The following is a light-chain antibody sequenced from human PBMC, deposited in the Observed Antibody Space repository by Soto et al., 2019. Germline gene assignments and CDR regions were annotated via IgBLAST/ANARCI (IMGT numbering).Light chain of an antibody. J-gene: IGKJ4*01. V-gene: IGKV1-33*01. CDR1: QDITND. Sequence: DLQMTQSPSSLSASVGDRVTITCQASQDITNDLNWYQQKPGKAPKVLIYAASNLKTGVTSRFSGSGSGTDFTFTISSLQPEDSAPYFCQQYDNVPLTFGGGTKVEIK. CDR2: AAS. CDR3: QQYDNVPLT.